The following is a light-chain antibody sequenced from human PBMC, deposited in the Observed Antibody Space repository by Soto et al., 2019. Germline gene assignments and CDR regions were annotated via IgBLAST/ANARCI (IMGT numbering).Light chain of an antibody. J-gene: IGKJ5*01. Sequence: TQSPSTLSASVGDRVTITCXASQSISSWLAWYQQKQGKAPKLLIYKASSLESGVPSRFSGSGSGTEFTLTISSLQPDDFATYYCQQYNSYSSITFGQGTRLEIK. CDR3: QQYNSYSSIT. CDR1: QSISSW. V-gene: IGKV1-5*03. CDR2: KAS.